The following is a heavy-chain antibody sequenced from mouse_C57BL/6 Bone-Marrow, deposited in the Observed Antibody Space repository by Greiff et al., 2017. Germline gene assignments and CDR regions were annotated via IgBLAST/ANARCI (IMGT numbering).Heavy chain of an antibody. CDR1: GFTFSASG. CDR3: ARNDYLAY. J-gene: IGHJ3*01. CDR2: FSNLAYSI. Sequence: EVPGVASGGGLVQPGGSLKLSCAASGFTFSASGMAWVRQAPRKGPVWVAFFSNLAYSIYYADTVTGRFTFSRENAENTTYLEMSSLGSEDTAMYCCARNDYLAYWGQGTRVTVSA. V-gene: IGHV5-15*01. D-gene: IGHD2-4*01.